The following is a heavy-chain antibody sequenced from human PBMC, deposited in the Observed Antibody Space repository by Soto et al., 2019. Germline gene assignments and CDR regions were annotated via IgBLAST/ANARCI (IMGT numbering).Heavy chain of an antibody. V-gene: IGHV1-2*04. D-gene: IGHD4-4*01. CDR1: GYTFTDYY. J-gene: IGHJ5*02. CDR2: INPDNGGT. CDR3: ARGRKTKATVGGDFDP. Sequence: QVQLVQSGAEVKKPGASVKVSCKTSGYTFTDYYVHWVRQAPGHGLEWMGWINPDNGGTNYAQKFQDWVTLTRDTSITTTYMALSRLKSDDTAVYYCARGRKTKATVGGDFDPWGQGTLVSVSS.